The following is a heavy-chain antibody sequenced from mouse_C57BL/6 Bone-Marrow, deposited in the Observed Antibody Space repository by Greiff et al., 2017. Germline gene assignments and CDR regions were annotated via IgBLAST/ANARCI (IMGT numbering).Heavy chain of an antibody. Sequence: VQLQQPGAELVKPGASVKMSCKASGYTFTSYWITWVKQRPGQGLEWIGDVYPGSGSTNYNEKFKSKATLTVDTSSSTAYMQLSSLTSEDSAVYYCARPCYSSYWYFDVWGTGTTVTVSS. CDR3: ARPCYSSYWYFDV. D-gene: IGHD2-5*01. CDR1: GYTFTSYW. CDR2: VYPGSGST. V-gene: IGHV1-55*01. J-gene: IGHJ1*03.